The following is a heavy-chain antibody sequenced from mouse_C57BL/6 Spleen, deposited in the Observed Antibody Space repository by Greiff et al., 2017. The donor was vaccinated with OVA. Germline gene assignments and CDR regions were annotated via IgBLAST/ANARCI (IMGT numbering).Heavy chain of an antibody. V-gene: IGHV1-5*01. CDR1: GYTFTSYW. CDR3: TRSSYYYGRGNYAMDY. Sequence: VQLQQSGTVLARPGASVKMSCKTSGYTFTSYWMHWVKQRPGQGLEWIGAIYPGNSDTSYNQKFKGKATLTAVTSASTAYMELSSLTNEDSAVYYCTRSSYYYGRGNYAMDYWGQGTSVTVSS. D-gene: IGHD1-1*01. J-gene: IGHJ4*01. CDR2: IYPGNSDT.